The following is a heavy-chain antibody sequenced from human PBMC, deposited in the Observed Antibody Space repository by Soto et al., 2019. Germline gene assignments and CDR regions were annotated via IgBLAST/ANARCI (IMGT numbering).Heavy chain of an antibody. J-gene: IGHJ2*01. CDR3: ARSSPDIVATAPDWYFDL. CDR2: ISAYNGNT. D-gene: IGHD5-12*01. CDR1: GYTFTSYG. V-gene: IGHV1-18*01. Sequence: ASVKVSCKASGYTFTSYGISWVRQAPGQGLEWMGWISAYNGNTNYAQKLQGRVTMTTDTSTSTAYMELRSLRSDDTAVYYCARSSPDIVATAPDWYFDLWGRGTLVTVSS.